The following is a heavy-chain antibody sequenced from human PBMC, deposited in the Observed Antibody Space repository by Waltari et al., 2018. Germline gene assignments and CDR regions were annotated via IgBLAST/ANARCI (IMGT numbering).Heavy chain of an antibody. D-gene: IGHD6-13*01. CDR2: ISSSSSCI. CDR3: ARRGAAAGTRDFQH. V-gene: IGHV3-21*01. J-gene: IGHJ1*01. CDR1: GFTFSSYS. Sequence: EVQLVESGGGLVKPGGSLRLSCAASGFTFSSYSMNWVRQAPGKGLEWVSSISSSSSCIYYADSVKGRFTISRDNAKNSLYLQMNSLRAEDTAVYYCARRGAAAGTRDFQHWGQGTLVTVSS.